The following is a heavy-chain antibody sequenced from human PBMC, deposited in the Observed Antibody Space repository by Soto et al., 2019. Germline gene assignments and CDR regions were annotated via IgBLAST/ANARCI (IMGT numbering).Heavy chain of an antibody. CDR3: AIAFEVRGVITGSFDY. J-gene: IGHJ4*02. V-gene: IGHV3-23*01. CDR2: ISGSGGST. Sequence: PGGSLRLSCAASGFTFSSYAMSWVRQAPGKGLEWVSAISGSGGSTYYADSVKGRFTISRDNSKNTLYLQMNSLRAEDTAVYYCAIAFEVRGVITGSFDYWGQGTLVTVSS. D-gene: IGHD3-10*01. CDR1: GFTFSSYA.